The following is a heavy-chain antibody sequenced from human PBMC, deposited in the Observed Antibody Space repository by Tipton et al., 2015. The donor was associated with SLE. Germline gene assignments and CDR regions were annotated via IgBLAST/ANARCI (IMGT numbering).Heavy chain of an antibody. CDR2: IWYDGSEI. D-gene: IGHD6-19*01. CDR3: AKGYSSACSFFDY. Sequence: QLVQFGGGVVQPGRSLRLSCAASGFTFSNYAMHWVRQAPGKGLEWVAVIWYDGSEIYYTDSVKGRSTISRDNSKHTVFLEMNSLRREDTAVYYCAKGYSSACSFFDYWGQGTLVTVSS. V-gene: IGHV3-33*08. J-gene: IGHJ4*02. CDR1: GFTFSNYA.